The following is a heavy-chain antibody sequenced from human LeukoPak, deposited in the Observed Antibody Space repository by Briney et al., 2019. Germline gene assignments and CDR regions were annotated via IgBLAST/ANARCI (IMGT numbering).Heavy chain of an antibody. CDR2: IYHSGST. CDR3: ARARSGYSSSWYYPLYYFDY. Sequence: PSGTLSLTCAVSGGSISSSNWWSWVRQPPGKGLEWIGEIYHSGSTNYNPSLKSRVTISVDKSKNQFSLKLSSVTAAGTAVYYCARARSGYSSSWYYPLYYFDYWGQGTLVTVSS. J-gene: IGHJ4*02. D-gene: IGHD6-13*01. CDR1: GGSISSSNW. V-gene: IGHV4-4*02.